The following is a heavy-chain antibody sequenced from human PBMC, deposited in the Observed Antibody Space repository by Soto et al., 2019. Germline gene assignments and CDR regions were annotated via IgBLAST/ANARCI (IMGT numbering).Heavy chain of an antibody. CDR1: GGSVSSGSYY. CDR3: ATMSSSGYPRDY. CDR2: IYYTGRT. J-gene: IGHJ4*02. D-gene: IGHD3-22*01. V-gene: IGHV4-61*01. Sequence: QVQLQESGPGLVKPSETLSLTCIVSGGSVSSGSYYWSWIRQPPGKGLEWIGFIYYTGRTSYNPSLKSRVTISVDPSNNQFSLKLSSVTAADTAVYFCATMSSSGYPRDYWGRGTLVTVSS.